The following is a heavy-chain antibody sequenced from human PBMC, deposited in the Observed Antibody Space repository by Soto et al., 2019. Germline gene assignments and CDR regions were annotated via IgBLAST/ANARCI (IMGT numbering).Heavy chain of an antibody. J-gene: IGHJ5*02. Sequence: GESLKISCKGSGYSFTSYWIGWVRQMPGKGLEWMGIIYPGDSDTRYSPSFQGQVTISADKSISTAYLQWSSLKASDTAMYYCARRYCSGGSCYPNWFDPWGQGTLVTVSS. CDR3: ARRYCSGGSCYPNWFDP. V-gene: IGHV5-51*01. CDR1: GYSFTSYW. CDR2: IYPGDSDT. D-gene: IGHD2-15*01.